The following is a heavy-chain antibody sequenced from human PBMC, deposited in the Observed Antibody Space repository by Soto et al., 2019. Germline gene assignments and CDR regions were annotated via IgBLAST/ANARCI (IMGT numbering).Heavy chain of an antibody. D-gene: IGHD6-19*01. J-gene: IGHJ4*02. V-gene: IGHV1-3*01. CDR3: ARDLGGWPDY. Sequence: QVQLVQSGAEVKKPGASVKVSCKASGYTFTSSAIHWVRQAPGQRLEWMGWINAGNGNTKYSQKFQDRVTITRDTSASPAYMELSSMRSEDTAVYYCARDLGGWPDYWGQGTLVTVSS. CDR2: INAGNGNT. CDR1: GYTFTSSA.